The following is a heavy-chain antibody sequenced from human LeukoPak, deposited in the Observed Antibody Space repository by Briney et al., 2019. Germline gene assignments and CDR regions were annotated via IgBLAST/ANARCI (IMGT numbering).Heavy chain of an antibody. CDR1: GFTFSSYS. Sequence: KTGGSLRLSCAASGFTFSSYSMNWARQAPGKGLEWVSSISSSSSYIYYADSVKGRFTISRDNAKNSLYLQMNSLRAEDTAVYYCARVGYSIAAAGYAAYWGQGTLVTVSS. J-gene: IGHJ4*02. D-gene: IGHD6-13*01. V-gene: IGHV3-21*01. CDR3: ARVGYSIAAAGYAAY. CDR2: ISSSSSYI.